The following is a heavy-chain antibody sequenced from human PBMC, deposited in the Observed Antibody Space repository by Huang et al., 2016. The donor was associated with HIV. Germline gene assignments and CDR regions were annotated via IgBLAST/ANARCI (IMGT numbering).Heavy chain of an antibody. CDR1: GFTFNNFG. J-gene: IGHJ4*02. Sequence: QVQLVESGGGVVQPGRSLRLSCVASGFTFNNFGMHWVRQAPGKGLEWVADSSYDGSNGRYSESVKGRFTISRDNPMDTLYLQMNSLRPDDTAVYYCAKESRWYSDLDNWGQGTLVTVSS. D-gene: IGHD2-15*01. CDR3: AKESRWYSDLDN. V-gene: IGHV3-30*18. CDR2: SSYDGSNG.